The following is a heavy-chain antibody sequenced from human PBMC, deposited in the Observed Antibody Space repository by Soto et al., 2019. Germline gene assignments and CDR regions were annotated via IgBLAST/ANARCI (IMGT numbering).Heavy chain of an antibody. D-gene: IGHD3-10*01. Sequence: SETLSLTWNVSGGCISSSRSYWTWIRQPPGKGLEWIGNIYYSGSTYYNPSLESRVTISVDTSKNQFSLKLSSETAADTAVYYCARYYYGSGSLDYWGQGTLVTVSS. CDR2: IYYSGST. J-gene: IGHJ4*02. CDR3: ARYYYGSGSLDY. V-gene: IGHV4-30-4*08. CDR1: GGCISSSRSY.